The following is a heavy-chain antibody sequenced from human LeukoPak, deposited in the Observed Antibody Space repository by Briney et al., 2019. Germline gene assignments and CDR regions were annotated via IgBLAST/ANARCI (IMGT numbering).Heavy chain of an antibody. CDR2: IIPIFGTA. V-gene: IGHV1-69*13. J-gene: IGHJ6*02. D-gene: IGHD3-3*01. CDR3: ARMKTFNYDFWSGYYTGYHYYGMDV. Sequence: ASVKVSCKASGGTFSSYAISWVRQAPGQGLEWMGGIIPIFGTANYAQKFQGRVTITADESTSTAYMELSSLRSEDTAAYYCARMKTFNYDFWSGYYTGYHYYGMDVWGQGTTVTVSS. CDR1: GGTFSSYA.